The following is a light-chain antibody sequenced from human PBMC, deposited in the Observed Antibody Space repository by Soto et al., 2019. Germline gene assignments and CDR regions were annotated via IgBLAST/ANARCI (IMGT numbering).Light chain of an antibody. CDR2: GNS. CDR1: SSNIGAGYV. Sequence: QSALTQPPSVSGAPGQRVTISCTGSSSNIGAGYVVHWYQQLPGTAPKLLISGNSNRPSGVPDRFSGSKSGTSASLAITGLQAEDEADYYCQSYDSSLRDWVFGGGTKLTVL. J-gene: IGLJ3*02. V-gene: IGLV1-40*01. CDR3: QSYDSSLRDWV.